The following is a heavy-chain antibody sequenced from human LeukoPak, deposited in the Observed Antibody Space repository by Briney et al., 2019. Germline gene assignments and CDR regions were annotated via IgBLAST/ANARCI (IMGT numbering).Heavy chain of an antibody. CDR1: GGSFSGYY. Sequence: PSETLSLTCTVYGGSFSGYYWSWIRQPPGKGLEWVGEINHSGSTNYNPSLKSRVTISVDTSKNQFSLKLSSVTAADTAVYYCARQSGWLSHFDYWGQGTLVTVSS. V-gene: IGHV4-34*01. J-gene: IGHJ4*02. CDR2: INHSGST. D-gene: IGHD6-19*01. CDR3: ARQSGWLSHFDY.